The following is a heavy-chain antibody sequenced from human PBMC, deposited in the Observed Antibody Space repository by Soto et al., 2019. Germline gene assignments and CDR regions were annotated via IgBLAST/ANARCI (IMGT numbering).Heavy chain of an antibody. CDR2: ISGSGGST. Sequence: PGGSLRLSCAASGFTFSSYAMSWFRQAPGKGLEWVSAISGSGGSTYYADSVKGRFTISRDNSKNTRYLQMNSLRAEDTAVYYCAKGGPPYGSGSYYKGWFDPWGQGTLVTVSS. V-gene: IGHV3-23*01. D-gene: IGHD3-10*01. J-gene: IGHJ5*02. CDR1: GFTFSSYA. CDR3: AKGGPPYGSGSYYKGWFDP.